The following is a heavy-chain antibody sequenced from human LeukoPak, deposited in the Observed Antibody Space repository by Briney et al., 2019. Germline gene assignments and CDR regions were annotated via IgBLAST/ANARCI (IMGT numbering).Heavy chain of an antibody. CDR1: GFTFSNYW. J-gene: IGHJ4*02. V-gene: IGHV3-23*01. CDR3: AKDLIAYSYGYAGRSNFDY. D-gene: IGHD5-18*01. Sequence: PGGSLRLSCAASGFTFSNYWITWVRQAPGKGLERVSGISGSGGSTYYADSVKGHFTISRDNSKNTLYLQMNSLRAEDTAIYYCAKDLIAYSYGYAGRSNFDYWGQGTLVTVSS. CDR2: ISGSGGST.